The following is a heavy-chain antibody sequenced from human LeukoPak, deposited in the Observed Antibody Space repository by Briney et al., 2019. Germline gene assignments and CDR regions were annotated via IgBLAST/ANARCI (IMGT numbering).Heavy chain of an antibody. V-gene: IGHV3-23*01. CDR2: ISGSGGST. CDR3: AKDSLWFGRGNFDY. CDR1: GFTFSNYA. Sequence: GGSLRLSCAASGFTFSNYAMSWVRQAPGKGLEWVSAISGSGGSTYYADSVKGRFTISRDNSKNTLYLQMNSLRAEDTAVYSCAKDSLWFGRGNFDYWGQGTLVTVSS. D-gene: IGHD3-10*01. J-gene: IGHJ4*02.